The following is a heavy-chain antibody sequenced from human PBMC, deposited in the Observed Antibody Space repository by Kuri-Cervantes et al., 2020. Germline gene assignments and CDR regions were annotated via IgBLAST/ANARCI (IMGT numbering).Heavy chain of an antibody. V-gene: IGHV3-23*01. D-gene: IGHD7-27*01. CDR1: GFTFSSYA. CDR2: FSGSGGST. Sequence: GGSLRLSCAASGFTFSSYAMSWVRQAPGKGLEWVSAFSGSGGSTYYADSVKGRFTISRDNSKNTLCLQMSSLRAEDTAVYYCAKVTGSPRYSYLRAFDIWGQGTMVTVSS. CDR3: AKVTGSPRYSYLRAFDI. J-gene: IGHJ3*02.